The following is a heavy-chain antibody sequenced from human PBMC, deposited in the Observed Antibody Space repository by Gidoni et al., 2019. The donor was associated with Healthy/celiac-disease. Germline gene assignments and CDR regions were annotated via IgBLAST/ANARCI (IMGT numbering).Heavy chain of an antibody. D-gene: IGHD3-10*01. CDR3: ARIPLMVRGGYYFDY. CDR2: IDWDDDK. Sequence: QVTLRESGPALVKPTQTLPLTCPFSGFSLSTSGMCVSWIRQPPGKALEWLARIDWDDDKYYSTSLKTRLTISKDTSKNQVVLTMTNMDPVDTATYYCARIPLMVRGGYYFDYWGQGTLVTVSS. V-gene: IGHV2-70*15. J-gene: IGHJ4*02. CDR1: GFSLSTSGMC.